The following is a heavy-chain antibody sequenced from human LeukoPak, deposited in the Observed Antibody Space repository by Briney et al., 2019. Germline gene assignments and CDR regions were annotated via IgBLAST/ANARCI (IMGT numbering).Heavy chain of an antibody. J-gene: IGHJ4*02. Sequence: SVTLSCTASGGTFSTYAISWVRQAPGQGHERVGRIVPILGTANYAQNFQGRVTITADRSTSTAYMKLSSLRSEDTAVYYCARVPQVSSWPYDFDYWGQGTLVTVSS. CDR1: GGTFSTYA. V-gene: IGHV1-69*06. D-gene: IGHD6-13*01. CDR3: ARVPQVSSWPYDFDY. CDR2: IVPILGTA.